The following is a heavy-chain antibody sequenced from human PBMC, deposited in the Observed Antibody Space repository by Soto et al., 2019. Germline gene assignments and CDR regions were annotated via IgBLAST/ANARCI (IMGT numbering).Heavy chain of an antibody. CDR2: ISRSSTGI. D-gene: IGHD2-15*01. CDR1: GFTFSLYS. J-gene: IGHJ6*02. Sequence: EVQLVESGGVLVQPGGSLRLSCAASGFTFSLYSMSWVRQAPGKGLEWVSYISRSSTGIHYADSVKGRFTISRDDATNSRHLQMNSLRDGDTAVYYCARAVSWGVDVWGQGTTVSISS. CDR3: ARAVSWGVDV. V-gene: IGHV3-48*02.